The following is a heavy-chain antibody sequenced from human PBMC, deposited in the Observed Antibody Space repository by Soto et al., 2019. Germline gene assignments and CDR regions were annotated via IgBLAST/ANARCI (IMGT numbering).Heavy chain of an antibody. V-gene: IGHV2-5*01. CDR1: VLSLTSGVVG. Sequence: LVQHAQTLTLTCPFSVLSLTSGVVGVGWIRQPPGAALEWLALIYWNDEQYYNPSLRNRLTITRDTSKNQVVLTMTNMDPVDTATYYCAHRLPGPSGYAVWGQGTTVPVS. CDR3: AHRLPGPSGYAV. CDR2: IYWNDEQ. J-gene: IGHJ6*02. D-gene: IGHD2-8*01.